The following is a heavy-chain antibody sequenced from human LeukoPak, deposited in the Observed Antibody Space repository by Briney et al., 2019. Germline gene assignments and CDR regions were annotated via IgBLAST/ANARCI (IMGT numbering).Heavy chain of an antibody. CDR2: IYSGGST. Sequence: GGSLRLSCAASGFTVSSNYMSWVRQAPGKGLEWASVIYSGGSTYYADSVKGRFTISRDDSKNTLYLQMNSLRAEDTAVYYCARGVAYYDFWSGYYVDYYYYMDVWGKGTTVTVSS. CDR3: ARGVAYYDFWSGYYVDYYYYMDV. J-gene: IGHJ6*03. V-gene: IGHV3-53*01. D-gene: IGHD3-3*01. CDR1: GFTVSSNY.